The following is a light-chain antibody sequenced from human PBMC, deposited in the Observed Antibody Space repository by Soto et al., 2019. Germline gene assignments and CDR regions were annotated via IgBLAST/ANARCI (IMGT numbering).Light chain of an antibody. CDR2: AAS. CDR3: QQSYNTPKT. J-gene: IGKJ2*01. CDR1: QGVSAY. V-gene: IGKV1-39*01. Sequence: DIQMTQSQSSLSAAVGDRVTITCRASQGVSAYLLWYQQTQGKAPKLLTYAASNLLSGVPSRFCGRGSGTNFTHTISMLQPEDFANYDCQQSYNTPKTFGQGTKLE.